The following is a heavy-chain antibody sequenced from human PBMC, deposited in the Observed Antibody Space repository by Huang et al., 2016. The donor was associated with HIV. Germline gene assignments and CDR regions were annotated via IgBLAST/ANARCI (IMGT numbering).Heavy chain of an antibody. J-gene: IGHJ4*02. CDR2: INHILGTT. CDR3: ARSGPRWGLATIWTLVY. Sequence: QVQLVQSGAEVKTPGSSVKLSCQSSGGGSSSYAISWVRQARGQGLEWMGGINHILGTTEHEPRFQGRVTITADESTNTAYIELSSLEYDDTALYYCARSGPRWGLATIWTLVYWGQGTLVTVSS. CDR1: GGGSSSYA. V-gene: IGHV1-69*13. D-gene: IGHD5-12*01.